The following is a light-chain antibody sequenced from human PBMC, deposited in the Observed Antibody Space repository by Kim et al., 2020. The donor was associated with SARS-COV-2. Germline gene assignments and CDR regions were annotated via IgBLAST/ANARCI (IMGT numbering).Light chain of an antibody. J-gene: IGKJ4*01. Sequence: SVGDRVTITCQASQDISNYLNWYQQKPGKAPKLLIYDESNLETGVPSRFSGSGSGTDFTFTISSLQPEDIATYYCQQYDNLPPLTFGGGTKVDIK. CDR3: QQYDNLPPLT. CDR1: QDISNY. CDR2: DES. V-gene: IGKV1-33*01.